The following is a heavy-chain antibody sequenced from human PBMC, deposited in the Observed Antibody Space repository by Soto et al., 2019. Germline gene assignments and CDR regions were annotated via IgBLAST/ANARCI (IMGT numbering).Heavy chain of an antibody. CDR3: ARVSYYDFWSGYYLRGWYYYYYMDV. Sequence: PSETLSLTCTVSGGSISSYYWSWIRQPPGKGLEWIGYIYYSGSTNYNPSLKSRVTISVDTSKNQFSLKLSSVTAADTAVYYCARVSYYDFWSGYYLRGWYYYYYMDVWGKGTTVTVSS. CDR1: GGSISSYY. V-gene: IGHV4-59*01. D-gene: IGHD3-3*01. J-gene: IGHJ6*03. CDR2: IYYSGST.